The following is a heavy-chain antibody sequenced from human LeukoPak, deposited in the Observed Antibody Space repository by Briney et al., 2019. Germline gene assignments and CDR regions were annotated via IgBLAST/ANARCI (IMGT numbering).Heavy chain of an antibody. J-gene: IGHJ6*02. Sequence: SETLSLTCAVYGGSFSGYYWSWIRQPPGKGLEWIGEINHSGSTNYNPSLKSRVTISVDTSKNQFSLKLSSVTAADTAVYYYARGKSRTGYNYYYYYYGMDVWGQGTTVAVSS. D-gene: IGHD5-24*01. CDR1: GGSFSGYY. CDR3: ARGKSRTGYNYYYYYYGMDV. CDR2: INHSGST. V-gene: IGHV4-34*01.